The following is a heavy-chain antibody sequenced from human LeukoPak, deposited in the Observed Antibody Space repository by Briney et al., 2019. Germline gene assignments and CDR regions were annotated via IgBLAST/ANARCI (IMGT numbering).Heavy chain of an antibody. CDR2: VYYSGNT. J-gene: IGHJ3*02. V-gene: IGHV4-34*01. CDR3: TREYGFMTTVFHAFDI. D-gene: IGHD4-17*01. CDR1: GGSFSGYY. Sequence: NASETLSLTCAVYGGSFSGYYWGWIRQPPGKGLEWIGGVYYSGNTYYNSSLKSRVTISVDTSKNQFSLKLSSVTAADTAIYYCTREYGFMTTVFHAFDIWGQGTMVTVSS.